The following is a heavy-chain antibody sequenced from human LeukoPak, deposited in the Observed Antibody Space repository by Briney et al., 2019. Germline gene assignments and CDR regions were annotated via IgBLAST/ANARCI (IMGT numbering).Heavy chain of an antibody. CDR3: ARLLYYFVSSGYYYAPKAFDI. CDR1: GYIFTTYW. CDR2: IYPDDSDT. V-gene: IGHV5-51*01. Sequence: PGESLKISCKGSGYIFTTYWIGWVRQMPGKGLEWMGIIYPDDSDTRYSPSFQGQVTISADKSINTAYLQWSSLKASDTAMYYCARLLYYFVSSGYYYAPKAFDIWGQGTMVTVSS. D-gene: IGHD3-22*01. J-gene: IGHJ3*02.